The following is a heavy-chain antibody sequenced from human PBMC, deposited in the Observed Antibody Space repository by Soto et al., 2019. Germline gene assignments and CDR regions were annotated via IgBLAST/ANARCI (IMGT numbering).Heavy chain of an antibody. CDR2: INSDGSST. CDR1: GSTFSSDW. CDR3: ARDRSYSLDV. Sequence: GGSLRLSCAVSGSTFSSDWMHWVRQAPGKGLVWVSHINSDGSSTNYADFVKGRFTIARDNAKNTVYLQMNSLRAEDTAVYYCARDRSYSLDVWGQGTTVTVSS. V-gene: IGHV3-74*01. J-gene: IGHJ6*02.